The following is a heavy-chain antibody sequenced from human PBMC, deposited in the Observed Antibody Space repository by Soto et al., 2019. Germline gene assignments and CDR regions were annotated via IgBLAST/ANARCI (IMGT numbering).Heavy chain of an antibody. CDR3: VRDREYDILTGSDY. J-gene: IGHJ4*02. CDR1: VFTFVRYW. CDR2: INSDGSTT. Sequence: GWSLRLSCASSVFTFVRYWMHWVRQAPGKGLVWVSRINSDGSTTTYADSVKGRFTISRDNAKNTLYLQINSLRAEDTAVYYCVRDREYDILTGSDYWGQGTLVTVSS. D-gene: IGHD3-9*01. V-gene: IGHV3-74*01.